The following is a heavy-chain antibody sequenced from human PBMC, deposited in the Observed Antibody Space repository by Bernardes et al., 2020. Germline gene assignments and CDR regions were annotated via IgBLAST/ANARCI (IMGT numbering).Heavy chain of an antibody. CDR3: ARTPGGITMIVVVPPAYFDL. Sequence: SETLSLTCTVSGGSISTSSYYWGWIRQPPGKGLEWIGSLYYSGSTYYNPSLKSRVTISVDTSKNQFYLKLSSVTAADTAVYYCARTPGGITMIVVVPPAYFDLWGRGTLVTVSS. V-gene: IGHV4-39*01. CDR2: LYYSGST. CDR1: GGSISTSSYY. J-gene: IGHJ2*01. D-gene: IGHD3-22*01.